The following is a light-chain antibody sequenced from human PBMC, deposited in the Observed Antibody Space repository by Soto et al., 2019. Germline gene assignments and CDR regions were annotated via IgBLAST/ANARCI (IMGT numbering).Light chain of an antibody. Sequence: EIVMAQSPATLSVSPGEGATLSCTASESINNNLAWYQQKPGQAPRLLIYAATTRATGFPARFSGSGSGTAFTLTISSLQSEDFAVYYCQQHHKWPLTFGGGTKVDIK. V-gene: IGKV3-15*01. CDR2: AAT. CDR3: QQHHKWPLT. J-gene: IGKJ4*01. CDR1: ESINNN.